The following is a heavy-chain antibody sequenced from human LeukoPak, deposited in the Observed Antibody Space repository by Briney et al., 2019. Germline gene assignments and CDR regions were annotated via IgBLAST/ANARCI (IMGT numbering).Heavy chain of an antibody. J-gene: IGHJ4*02. D-gene: IGHD1-26*01. V-gene: IGHV3-23*01. CDR1: GFTFSSYA. CDR3: VKGRKWELPLDY. CDR2: ISDSGGYT. Sequence: PGGSLRLSCAASGFTFSSYAMSWVRQDPGQGLEWVSAISDSGGYTYYAESVKGRFTISRDNSKNTLYLQMDSLSAEDTAVYYCVKGRKWELPLDYWGQGTLATVSS.